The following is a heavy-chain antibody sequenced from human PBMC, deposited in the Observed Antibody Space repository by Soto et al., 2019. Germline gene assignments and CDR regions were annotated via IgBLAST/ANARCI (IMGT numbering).Heavy chain of an antibody. V-gene: IGHV3-33*08. CDR2: ISCDGTY. J-gene: IGHJ4*02. CDR1: GFTLSLYG. CDR3: TRDPYGGSRYYFDS. D-gene: IGHD1-26*01. Sequence: HPGGSLRLSCAASGFTLSLYGTHWVRQAPGKGLERLAVISCDGTYKGRFTISRDNSQTTVYLQMNSLRAGDSAVYYCTRDPYGGSRYYFDSWGQGTLVTVSS.